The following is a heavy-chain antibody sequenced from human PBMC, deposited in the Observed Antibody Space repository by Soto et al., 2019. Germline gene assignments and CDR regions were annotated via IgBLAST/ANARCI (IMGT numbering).Heavy chain of an antibody. CDR1: GGTFSSYA. Sequence: SVKVSCKASGGTFSSYAISWVRQAPGQGLEWMGGIIPIFGTANYAQKFQGRVTITEDTSTDTAYMELSSLRSEDTAVYYCATGKEVVAATIVDWGQGTLVTVSS. V-gene: IGHV1-69*06. CDR3: ATGKEVVAATIVD. D-gene: IGHD2-15*01. CDR2: IIPIFGTA. J-gene: IGHJ4*02.